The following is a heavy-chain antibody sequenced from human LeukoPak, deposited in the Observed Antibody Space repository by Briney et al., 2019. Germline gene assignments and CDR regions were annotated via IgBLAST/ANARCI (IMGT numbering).Heavy chain of an antibody. Sequence: SETLSLTCAVSGGSFTGSNWWSWVRQPPGKGLEWIGEIYHSGSTNYNPSLKSRVTISVDNSKNQFSLKLSSVTAADTAVYYCARASYYYDSSGYTYYYGMDVWGQGTTVTVSS. D-gene: IGHD3-22*01. CDR1: GGSFTGSNW. V-gene: IGHV4-4*02. CDR2: IYHSGST. J-gene: IGHJ6*02. CDR3: ARASYYYDSSGYTYYYGMDV.